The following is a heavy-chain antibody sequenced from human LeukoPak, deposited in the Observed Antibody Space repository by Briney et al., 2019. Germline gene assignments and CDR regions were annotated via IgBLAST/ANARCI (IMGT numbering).Heavy chain of an antibody. V-gene: IGHV3-30*18. CDR2: ISYDGSNK. CDR3: AKAITMDTVGFDY. J-gene: IGHJ4*02. Sequence: PGRSLRLSCAASGFTFSSYGMHWVRQAPGKGLEWVAVISYDGSNKYYADSVKGRFTISRDNSKNTLYLQMNSLRAEDTAVYYCAKAITMDTVGFDYWGQGTLVTVSS. D-gene: IGHD3-10*01. CDR1: GFTFSSYG.